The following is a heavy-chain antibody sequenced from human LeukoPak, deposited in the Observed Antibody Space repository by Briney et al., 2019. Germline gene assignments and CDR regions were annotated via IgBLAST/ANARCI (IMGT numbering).Heavy chain of an antibody. J-gene: IGHJ4*02. D-gene: IGHD3-22*01. CDR2: IYYSGST. Sequence: SETLSLTCTVSGGSISSSSYYWGWIRQPPGKGLEWIGSIYYSGSTYYNPSLKSRVTISVDTSKNQFSLELSSVTAADTAVYYCARSPPAEGGDDDYYDSSGYTNRAYYFDYWGQGTLVTVSS. CDR1: GGSISSSSYY. CDR3: ARSPPAEGGDDDYYDSSGYTNRAYYFDY. V-gene: IGHV4-39*01.